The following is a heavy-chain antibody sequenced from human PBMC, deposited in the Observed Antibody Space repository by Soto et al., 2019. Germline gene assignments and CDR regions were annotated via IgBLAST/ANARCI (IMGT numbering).Heavy chain of an antibody. CDR2: IIPLFGTA. D-gene: IGHD6-19*01. V-gene: IGHV1-69*01. CDR3: AGLRGSDSSCYYDLEY. CDR1: GGTFSTYA. Sequence: QVQLVQSGAEVKQPGSSVKVSCKTSGGTFSTYAIYWVRQAPGQGLEWMGAIIPLFGTADYAQKFQGRVTITADESTSTAHTELSRPRSDDSAVYCCAGLRGSDSSCYYDLEYLGQGTLVTVTS. J-gene: IGHJ4*02.